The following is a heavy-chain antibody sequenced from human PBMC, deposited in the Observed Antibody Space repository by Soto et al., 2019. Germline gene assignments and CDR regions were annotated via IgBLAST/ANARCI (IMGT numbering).Heavy chain of an antibody. CDR2: IYSGGST. CDR3: ARARGGLSVVTATYFDY. CDR1: GFTVSSNY. V-gene: IGHV3-53*01. J-gene: IGHJ4*02. Sequence: GGSLRLSCAASGFTVSSNYMTWVRQAPGKGLEWVSLIYSGGSTYYANSVKGRFTISRDNSKNTLYLQMNSLRAEDTAVYYCARARGGLSVVTATYFDYWGQGTLVTVSS. D-gene: IGHD2-21*02.